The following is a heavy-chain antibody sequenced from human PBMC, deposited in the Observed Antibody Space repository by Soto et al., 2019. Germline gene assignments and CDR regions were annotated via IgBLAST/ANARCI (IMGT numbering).Heavy chain of an antibody. CDR2: IYYSGST. J-gene: IGHJ4*02. CDR3: ARHREWLLYFDY. CDR1: GGSISSSSYY. V-gene: IGHV4-39*01. Sequence: SETLSLTCTVSGGSISSSSYYWVWIRQPPGKGLEWIGSIYYSGSTYYIPSLKSRVTISVDTSKNQFSLKLSSVTAADTAVYYCARHREWLLYFDYWGQGTLVTVSS. D-gene: IGHD6-19*01.